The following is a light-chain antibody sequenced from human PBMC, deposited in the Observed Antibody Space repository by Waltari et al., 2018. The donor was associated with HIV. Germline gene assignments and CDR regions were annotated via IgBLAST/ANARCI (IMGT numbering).Light chain of an antibody. J-gene: IGKJ5*01. CDR3: QQTNSFPFT. V-gene: IGKV1-12*01. Sequence: DIQMTQSPSSVSAYVGDRVTLPCRATQGISTWLAWYQQKPGKAPKLLISGASNLEPGVPSRFSGSGSGTSFSLTITSLQADDFAIYYCQQTNSFPFTFGQGTRLEIK. CDR1: QGISTW. CDR2: GAS.